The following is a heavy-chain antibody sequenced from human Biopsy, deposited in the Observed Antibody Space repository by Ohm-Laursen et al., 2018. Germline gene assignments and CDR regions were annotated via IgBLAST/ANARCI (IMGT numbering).Heavy chain of an antibody. V-gene: IGHV4-34*01. CDR2: INHRGRS. CDR1: GESFSDYY. J-gene: IGHJ4*02. D-gene: IGHD7-27*01. Sequence: TPSLTCEVSGESFSDYYWSWIRQSPGKGLEWIGEINHRGRSSYSPSLQSRVTISVDTSKNQFSLKVISVTAADTAVYYCARLAGDPSYWGQGILVTVSS. CDR3: ARLAGDPSY.